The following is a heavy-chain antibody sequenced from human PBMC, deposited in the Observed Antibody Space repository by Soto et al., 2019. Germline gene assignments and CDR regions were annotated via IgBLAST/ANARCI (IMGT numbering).Heavy chain of an antibody. D-gene: IGHD3-22*01. V-gene: IGHV3-30*03. CDR1: GFTFSSYG. Sequence: GGSLRLSCAASGFTFSSYGMHWVRQAPGKGLEWVAVISYDGSNKYYADSVKGRFTISRDNSKNTLYLQMNSLRAEDTAVYYCARGGPYYYDSSGSFDYWGQGTLVTVSS. CDR3: ARGGPYYYDSSGSFDY. J-gene: IGHJ4*02. CDR2: ISYDGSNK.